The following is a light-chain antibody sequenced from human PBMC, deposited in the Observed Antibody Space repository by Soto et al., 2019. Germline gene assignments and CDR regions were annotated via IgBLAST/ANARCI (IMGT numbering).Light chain of an antibody. J-gene: IGLJ2*01. CDR1: SSNIGAGYD. CDR3: QSYDSSLSGSV. V-gene: IGLV1-40*01. Sequence: QSVLTQPPSVSGAPGQRVTISCTGSSSNIGAGYDVHWYQQLPGIAPKLLISGNSNRPSGVPDRFSGSKSGTSASLAITGRQAEDEADDYCQSYDSSLSGSVFGGGTKLTVL. CDR2: GNS.